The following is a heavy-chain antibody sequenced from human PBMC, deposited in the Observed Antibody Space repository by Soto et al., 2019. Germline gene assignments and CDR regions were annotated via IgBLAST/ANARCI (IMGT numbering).Heavy chain of an antibody. CDR3: ARWGSERISRGSWFDP. CDR1: GYSISSGYY. CDR2: IYHSGST. Sequence: SATLSLTWAVSGYSISSGYYWGWIRQPPWKGLEWIGSIYHSGSTYYNPSLKSRVTISVDTSKNQFSLKLSSVTAADTAVYYCARWGSERISRGSWFDPWGQGTLVTVSS. D-gene: IGHD3-22*01. J-gene: IGHJ5*02. V-gene: IGHV4-38-2*01.